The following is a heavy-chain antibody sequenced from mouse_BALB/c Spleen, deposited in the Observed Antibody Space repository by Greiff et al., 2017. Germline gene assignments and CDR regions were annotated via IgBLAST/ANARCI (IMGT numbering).Heavy chain of an antibody. Sequence: EVHLVESGAELVRSGASVKLSCTASGFNIKDYYMHWVKQRPEQGLEWIGRIDPANGNTKYDPKFQGKATITADTSSNTAYLQLSSLTSEDTAVYYCARIYDGYYVFDYWGQGTTLTVAA. J-gene: IGHJ2*01. D-gene: IGHD2-3*01. CDR2: IDPANGNT. CDR3: ARIYDGYYVFDY. CDR1: GFNIKDYY. V-gene: IGHV14-3*02.